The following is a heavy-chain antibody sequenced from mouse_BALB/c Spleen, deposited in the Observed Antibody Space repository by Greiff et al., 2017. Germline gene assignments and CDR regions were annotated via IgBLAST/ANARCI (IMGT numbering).Heavy chain of an antibody. J-gene: IGHJ4*01. CDR2: ISDGGSYT. CDR3: ARDHGNYNAMDY. D-gene: IGHD2-1*01. V-gene: IGHV5-4*02. CDR1: GFTFSDYY. Sequence: EVQRVESGGGLVKPGGSLKLSCAASGFTFSDYYMYWVRQTPEKRLEWVATISDGGSYTYYPDSVKGRFTISRDNAKNNLYLQMSSLKSEDTAMYYCARDHGNYNAMDYWGQGTSVTVSS.